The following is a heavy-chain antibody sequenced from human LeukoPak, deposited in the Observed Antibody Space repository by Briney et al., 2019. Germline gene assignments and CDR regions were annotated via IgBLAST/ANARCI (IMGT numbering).Heavy chain of an antibody. D-gene: IGHD6-13*01. J-gene: IGHJ4*02. V-gene: IGHV3-23*01. CDR3: ARGQIAAAGNFDY. CDR1: GFTFSSHA. Sequence: GGSLRLSCAASGFTFSSHAMSWVRQAPGKGPEWVSAISGSGGSTYYADSVKGRFTISRDNSKNTLYLQMNSLRAEDTAVYYCARGQIAAAGNFDYWGQGTLVTVSS. CDR2: ISGSGGST.